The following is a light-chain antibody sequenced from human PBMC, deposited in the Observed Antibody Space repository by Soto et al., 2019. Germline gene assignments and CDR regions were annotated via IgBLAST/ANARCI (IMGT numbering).Light chain of an antibody. CDR3: QQDNNWPPIT. J-gene: IGKJ5*01. Sequence: EVVMTQSPATLSVSPGETATLSCRASQSVGSNLAWYQQKPGQAPRLLIYGASTRATGIPARFSGSGSGTEFTLTISSLQSEDFAVYYCQQDNNWPPITFGQGTRLEIK. CDR2: GAS. V-gene: IGKV3-15*01. CDR1: QSVGSN.